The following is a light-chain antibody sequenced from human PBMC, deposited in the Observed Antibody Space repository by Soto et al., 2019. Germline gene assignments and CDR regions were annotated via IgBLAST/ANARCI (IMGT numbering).Light chain of an antibody. CDR2: GAS. Sequence: EVGMSKSLATLSVHPGEKATLYFRASQSVSTNLAWYQRKPGLAPRLLIYGASTRATGIPARFSGSGSGTEFSLTIISLQSEDFAVYYCHHYYNWWAFGQGVNVDIK. J-gene: IGKJ1*01. CDR1: QSVSTN. V-gene: IGKV3-15*01. CDR3: HHYYNWWA.